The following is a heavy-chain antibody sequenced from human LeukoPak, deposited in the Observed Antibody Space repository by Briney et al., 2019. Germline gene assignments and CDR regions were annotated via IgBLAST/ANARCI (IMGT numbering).Heavy chain of an antibody. D-gene: IGHD3-10*01. CDR3: AREEAISGYYMDV. J-gene: IGHJ6*03. CDR2: IYYSGST. V-gene: IGHV4-39*02. CDR1: GGSISSSSYY. Sequence: PSETLSLTCTVSGGSISSSSYYWGWIRQPPGKGLEWIGSIYYSGSTYYNPSLKSRVTISVDTSKNQFSLKLSSVTAADTAVYYCAREEAISGYYMDVWGKGTTVTVSS.